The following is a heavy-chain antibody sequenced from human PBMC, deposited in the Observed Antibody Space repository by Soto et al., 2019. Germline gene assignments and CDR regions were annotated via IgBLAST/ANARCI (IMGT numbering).Heavy chain of an antibody. CDR3: ARHGGEGTFDY. Sequence: EVQLAESGGGLIQPGGSLRLSCVVSGFTVSSNYMNWVRQAPGKGLEWVSVIHSGGNTYHADSMKGRFTISRDNSKNTVYLQMNRLRAEDTAVYYCARHGGEGTFDYWGQGTLVTVSS. V-gene: IGHV3-53*01. D-gene: IGHD2-21*01. J-gene: IGHJ4*02. CDR2: IHSGGNT. CDR1: GFTVSSNY.